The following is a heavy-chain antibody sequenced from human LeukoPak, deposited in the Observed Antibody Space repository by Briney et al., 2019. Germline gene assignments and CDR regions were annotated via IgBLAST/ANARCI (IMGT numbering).Heavy chain of an antibody. CDR2: MYYSGST. CDR3: ARPYYYDSRIDP. V-gene: IGHV4-30-4*01. J-gene: IGHJ5*02. D-gene: IGHD3-22*01. Sequence: SETLSLTCTVSGVSISSGDYYWSWIRQPPGKGLEWIGYMYYSGSTYYNPSLKSRVTISLDTSKNQFSLKLSPVTAADTAVYYCARPYYYDSRIDPWGQGTLVTVSS. CDR1: GVSISSGDYY.